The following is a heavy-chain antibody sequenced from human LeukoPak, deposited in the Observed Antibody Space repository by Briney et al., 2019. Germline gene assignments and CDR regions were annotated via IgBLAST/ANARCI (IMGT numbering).Heavy chain of an antibody. CDR2: IYHSGST. D-gene: IGHD3-9*01. J-gene: IGHJ4*02. V-gene: IGHV4-30-2*01. Sequence: SETLSLTCTVSGGSISSGGYYWRWIRQPPGKGLEWIRYIYHSGSTYYNPSLKSRVTISVDRSKNQLFLKLSSVTAADTAVYYCARTNYYDILTGLDYWGQGTLVTVSS. CDR3: ARTNYYDILTGLDY. CDR1: GGSISSGGYY.